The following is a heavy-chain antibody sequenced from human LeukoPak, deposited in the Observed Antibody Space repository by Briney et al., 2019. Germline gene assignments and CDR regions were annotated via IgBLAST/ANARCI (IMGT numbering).Heavy chain of an antibody. CDR2: MNPSSGNT. J-gene: IGHJ4*02. Sequence: ASVKVSCEASGYTFSTCDINWVRQAAGQGLEWMGWMNPSSGNTGFADKFQGRVTMTRDTSINTAYMELSSLRSEDTAVYYCARVLGSISHWGQGTLVTVSS. V-gene: IGHV1-8*01. D-gene: IGHD1-1*01. CDR3: ARVLGSISH. CDR1: GYTFSTCD.